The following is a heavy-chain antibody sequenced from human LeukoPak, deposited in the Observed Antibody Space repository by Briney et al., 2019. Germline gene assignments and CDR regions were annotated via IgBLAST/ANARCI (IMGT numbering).Heavy chain of an antibody. CDR2: FDPEDGET. Sequence: GASVKVSCKVSGYTLTELSMHWERQAPGKGLEWMGGFDPEDGETIYAQKFQGRVTMTEDTSTDTAYMELSSLRSEDTAVYYCATYYDSSPDAFDIWGQGTMVTVSS. CDR1: GYTLTELS. D-gene: IGHD3-22*01. J-gene: IGHJ3*02. CDR3: ATYYDSSPDAFDI. V-gene: IGHV1-24*01.